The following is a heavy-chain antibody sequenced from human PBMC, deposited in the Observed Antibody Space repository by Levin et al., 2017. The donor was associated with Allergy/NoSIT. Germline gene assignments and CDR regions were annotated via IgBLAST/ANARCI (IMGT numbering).Heavy chain of an antibody. Sequence: ASVKVSCKASGYTFTSYGISWVRQAPGQGLEWMGWISAYNGNTNYAQKLQGRVTMTTDTSTSTAYMELRSLRSDDTAVYYCARGRGATWLWPWVDYWGQGTLVTVSS. V-gene: IGHV1-18*01. J-gene: IGHJ4*02. CDR1: GYTFTSYG. CDR3: ARGRGATWLWPWVDY. CDR2: ISAYNGNT. D-gene: IGHD1-26*01.